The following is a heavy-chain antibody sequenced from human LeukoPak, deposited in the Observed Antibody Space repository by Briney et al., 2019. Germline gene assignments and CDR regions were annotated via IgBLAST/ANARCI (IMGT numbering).Heavy chain of an antibody. CDR1: GGSISSYY. D-gene: IGHD3-22*01. Sequence: SETLSLTCTVSGGSISSYYWSWIRQPQGKGLEWIGSIYYSGSTNYNPPLKCRVTVSVDTSKNQCSLKLSSVTAADTAVYYCAFGSGYYYYWGQGTLVTVSS. V-gene: IGHV4-59*01. CDR2: IYYSGST. J-gene: IGHJ4*02. CDR3: AFGSGYYYY.